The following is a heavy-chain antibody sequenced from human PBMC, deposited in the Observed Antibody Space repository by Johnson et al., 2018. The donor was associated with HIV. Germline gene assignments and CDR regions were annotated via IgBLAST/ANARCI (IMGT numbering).Heavy chain of an antibody. CDR3: AKNSAAFDI. J-gene: IGHJ3*02. D-gene: IGHD3-10*01. V-gene: IGHV3-9*01. CDR2: ISWNSDNI. CDR1: GFTFDDYA. Sequence: VQLVESGGGLVQPGRSLRLSCAPSGFTFDDYAMHWVRQAPGKGLEWVAGISWNSDNIAYADSVRGRFTISRHNTKNTLYLQMNSLRAEDTAVYYWAKNSAAFDIWGQGTMVTVSS.